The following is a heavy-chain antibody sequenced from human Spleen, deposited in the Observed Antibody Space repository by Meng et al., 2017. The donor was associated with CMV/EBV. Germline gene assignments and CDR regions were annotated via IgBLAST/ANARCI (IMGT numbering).Heavy chain of an antibody. CDR3: AKVDSGSWYRGFFDY. Sequence: SGFTFGNFAMSWVRQAPGKGLEWVSSTTASGSSTDYADSVKGRFTISRDNSKNTLYLQMNSLRAEDTAVYYCAKVDSGSWYRGFFDYWGQGMVVTVSS. J-gene: IGHJ4*02. CDR2: TTASGSST. D-gene: IGHD6-13*01. CDR1: GFTFGNFA. V-gene: IGHV3-23*01.